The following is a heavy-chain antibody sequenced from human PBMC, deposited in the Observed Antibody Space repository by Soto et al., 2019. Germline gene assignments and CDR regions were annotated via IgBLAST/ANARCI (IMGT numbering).Heavy chain of an antibody. J-gene: IGHJ4*02. D-gene: IGHD2-2*01. CDR1: GFTFTNYA. Sequence: GGSLRLSCSASGFTFTNYAIHWIRQAPGKGLEYVSAISSTGGSTYYADSVKGRFTISRGNSKNTVYLQMSSLRSEDSAVYYCVARYCSSTTCYQVDYWGQGTLGTVSS. CDR3: VARYCSSTTCYQVDY. CDR2: ISSTGGST. V-gene: IGHV3-64D*06.